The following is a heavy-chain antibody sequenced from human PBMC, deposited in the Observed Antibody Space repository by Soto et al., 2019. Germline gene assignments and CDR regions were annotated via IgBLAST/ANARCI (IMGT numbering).Heavy chain of an antibody. J-gene: IGHJ5*02. V-gene: IGHV3-9*01. CDR1: GFTFDDYA. CDR2: ISWNSGSI. CDR3: AKDGGSHYTA. Sequence: GGSLRLSCAASGFTFDDYAMHWVRQAPGKGLEWVSGISWNSGSIGYADSVKGRFTISRDNAKNSLYLQMNSLRAEDTALYYCAKDGGSHYTAWGQGTLVTVS. D-gene: IGHD2-2*02.